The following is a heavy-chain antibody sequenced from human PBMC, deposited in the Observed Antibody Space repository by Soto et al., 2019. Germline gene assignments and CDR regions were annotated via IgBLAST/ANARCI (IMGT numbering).Heavy chain of an antibody. CDR3: AKNQGVELVPLATVDWFDP. D-gene: IGHD1-26*01. CDR2: ISGSGFKK. CDR1: GFIFENFG. V-gene: IGHV3-23*01. J-gene: IGHJ5*02. Sequence: LRLSCAASGFIFENFGMSWVRQAPGKGLEWISSISGSGFKKYYADSVKGRFTISRGNSRSTVYLELNNLSAEDTAVYHCAKNQGVELVPLATVDWFDPWGQGSVVTVS.